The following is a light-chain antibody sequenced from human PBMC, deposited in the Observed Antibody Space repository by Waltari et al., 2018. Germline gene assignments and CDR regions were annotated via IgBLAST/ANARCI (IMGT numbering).Light chain of an antibody. Sequence: DIVMTQSPDSLAVSLGERATINCRSSQSVLYSSNNKNYLAWYQQKPGQPPQLLIYWASTRESGVPDRFSCSGSGTDFTLTISSLQAEDVAVYYCQQYYSTPWTFGQGTKVEIK. CDR1: QSVLYSSNNKNY. CDR3: QQYYSTPWT. CDR2: WAS. J-gene: IGKJ1*01. V-gene: IGKV4-1*01.